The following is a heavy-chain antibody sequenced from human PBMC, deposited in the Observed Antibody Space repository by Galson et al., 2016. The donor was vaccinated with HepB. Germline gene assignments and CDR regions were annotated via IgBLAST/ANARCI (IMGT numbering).Heavy chain of an antibody. CDR3: ARDLVYPGDYGKYYYYGMDV. D-gene: IGHD4-17*01. J-gene: IGHJ6*02. Sequence: SLRLSCAASGFTFSSFEMNWVRQAPGKGLEWLSYISSRGTTIYYADSVKGRFTISRDNARNPLYLQMNSLRVEDTAVYYCARDLVYPGDYGKYYYYGMDVWGQGTTVTVSS. V-gene: IGHV3-48*03. CDR1: GFTFSSFE. CDR2: ISSRGTTI.